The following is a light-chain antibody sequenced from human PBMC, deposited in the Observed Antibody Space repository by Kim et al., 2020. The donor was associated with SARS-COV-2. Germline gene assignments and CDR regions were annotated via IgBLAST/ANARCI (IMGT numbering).Light chain of an antibody. CDR1: SGHSSYI. Sequence: QLVLTQSSSASASLGSSVKLTCTLSSGHSSYIIAWHQQQPGKAPRYLMKLEGSGSYNKGSGVPDRFSGSSSGADRYLTISNLQSEDEADYYCETWDSKEVVFGGGTQLTVL. V-gene: IGLV4-60*03. CDR2: LEGSGSY. CDR3: ETWDSKEVV. J-gene: IGLJ2*01.